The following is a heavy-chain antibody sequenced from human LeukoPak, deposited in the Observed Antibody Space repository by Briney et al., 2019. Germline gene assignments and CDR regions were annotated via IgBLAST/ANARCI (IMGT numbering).Heavy chain of an antibody. CDR1: GFTFSTYA. Sequence: GGSLRLSCTASGFTFSTYAMNWGRQPPGKGLEWVSGISGSGVSTYYADSVRGRFTISRDNSNNTLYLQMSSLGAEDTAVYYCAKDWGMGDQLLRIDYWGQGTLVTVSS. J-gene: IGHJ4*02. CDR2: ISGSGVST. D-gene: IGHD2-2*01. CDR3: AKDWGMGDQLLRIDY. V-gene: IGHV3-23*01.